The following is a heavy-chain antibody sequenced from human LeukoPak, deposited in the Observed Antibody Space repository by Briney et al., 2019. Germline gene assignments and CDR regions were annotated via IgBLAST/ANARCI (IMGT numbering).Heavy chain of an antibody. V-gene: IGHV4-39*01. CDR2: IYYSGST. CDR1: GGSISSSSYY. J-gene: IGHJ5*02. Sequence: SETLSLTCSVSGGSISSSSYYWGWIRQPPGKGLEWIGSIYYSGSTNYNPSLKSRVTISVDTSKNQFSLKLSSVTAADTAVYYCARHVMRLLWFGLKGFDPWGQGTLVTVSS. D-gene: IGHD3-10*01. CDR3: ARHVMRLLWFGLKGFDP.